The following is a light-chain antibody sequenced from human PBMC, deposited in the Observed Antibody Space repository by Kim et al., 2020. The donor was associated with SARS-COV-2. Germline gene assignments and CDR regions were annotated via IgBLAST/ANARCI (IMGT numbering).Light chain of an antibody. CDR2: QDS. Sequence: SYELTQPPSVSVSPGQTASITCSGDKLGDKYACWYQQKPGQSPVLVIYQDSKRTSEIPERFSGSNSGNTATLTISGTQAMDEADYYCQAWDSSVVFGGGTQVTVL. CDR3: QAWDSSVV. V-gene: IGLV3-1*01. J-gene: IGLJ2*01. CDR1: KLGDKY.